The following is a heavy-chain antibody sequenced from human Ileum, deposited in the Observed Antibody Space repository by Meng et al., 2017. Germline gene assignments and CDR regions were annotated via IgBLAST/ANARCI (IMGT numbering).Heavy chain of an antibody. CDR3: ARGHYGSGSYYYYGMDV. Sequence: SLIFSCASSEFTFSSYIMHWVRQAPGKGLGRVAVIWYDGSNKYYADFVKGRFTISRDNSKNTLYLQMNNLRAEDTAVYYCARGHYGSGSYYYYGMDVWGQGTTVTFSS. CDR2: IWYDGSNK. V-gene: IGHV3-33*01. CDR1: EFTFSSYI. D-gene: IGHD3-10*01. J-gene: IGHJ6*02.